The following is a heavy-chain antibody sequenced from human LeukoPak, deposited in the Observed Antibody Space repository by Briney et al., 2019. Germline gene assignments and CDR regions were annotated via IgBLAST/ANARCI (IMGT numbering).Heavy chain of an antibody. Sequence: PGGSLRLSCATSGFTFSDYYMDWVRQAPGKGLGWVARSRNKANSYTTKYAASVEGRFTISRDDSKNSLYLQMNSLQTDDTAVYYCVRVRVVTPPAAFHIWGQGTMVTVSS. D-gene: IGHD3-3*01. J-gene: IGHJ3*02. CDR3: VRVRVVTPPAAFHI. CDR1: GFTFSDYY. V-gene: IGHV3-72*01. CDR2: SRNKANSYTT.